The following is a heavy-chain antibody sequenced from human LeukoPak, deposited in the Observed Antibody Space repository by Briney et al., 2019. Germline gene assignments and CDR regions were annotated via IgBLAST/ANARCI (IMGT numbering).Heavy chain of an antibody. J-gene: IGHJ6*03. CDR1: GGTFSSYA. Sequence: ASVKVSCKASGGTFSSYAISWVRQAPGQGLEWMGWISAYNGNTNYAQKLQGRVTMTTDTSTSTAYMELRSLRSDDTAVYYCARDGSGSYYSLGAGYYYMDVWGKGTTVTISS. V-gene: IGHV1-18*01. D-gene: IGHD3-10*01. CDR3: ARDGSGSYYSLGAGYYYMDV. CDR2: ISAYNGNT.